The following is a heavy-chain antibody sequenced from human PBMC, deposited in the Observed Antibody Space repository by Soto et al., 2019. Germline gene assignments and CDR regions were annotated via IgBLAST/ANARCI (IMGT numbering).Heavy chain of an antibody. CDR1: GYTFNNFG. J-gene: IGHJ5*02. Sequence: QVQLVQSGAEVKKPGASVKVSCKASGYTFNNFGINWVRQAPGQGLEWMGWISAYTGNTNYAQKLQGRATMTTDTFTNPVYMELRSLRSDDTAVYYCAGGGITGMGWFDPWGQGTLVTVSS. CDR2: ISAYTGNT. D-gene: IGHD1-20*01. V-gene: IGHV1-18*01. CDR3: AGGGITGMGWFDP.